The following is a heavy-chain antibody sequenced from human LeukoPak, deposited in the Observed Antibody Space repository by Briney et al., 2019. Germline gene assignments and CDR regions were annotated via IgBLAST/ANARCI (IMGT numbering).Heavy chain of an antibody. CDR3: VSLGYSSSSVRY. CDR1: GFTFSSYW. CDR2: ISYDGGNK. D-gene: IGHD6-6*01. V-gene: IGHV3-30*03. J-gene: IGHJ4*02. Sequence: GGSLRLSCAASGFTFSSYWMSWVRQAPGKGLEWVAIISYDGGNKYYADSVKGRFTISRDNSKNTLYLRMNSLRAEDTAVYFCVSLGYSSSSVRYWGQGTLVTVSS.